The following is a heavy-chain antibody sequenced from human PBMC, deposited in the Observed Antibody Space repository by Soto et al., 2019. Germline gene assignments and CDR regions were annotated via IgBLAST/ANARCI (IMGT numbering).Heavy chain of an antibody. D-gene: IGHD1-26*01. CDR1: GFTFSNYA. V-gene: IGHV3-30*04. Sequence: QVQLVESGGGVVQPGRSLRLSCAASGFTFSNYAMHWVRQTPDKGLEWVALISSDGRNEYYQDSMKARFSISRDNSKNTLYLQMNNLRPEDTALYFCARGRWEPLPDYWGQGTLVIVSS. CDR2: ISSDGRNE. J-gene: IGHJ4*02. CDR3: ARGRWEPLPDY.